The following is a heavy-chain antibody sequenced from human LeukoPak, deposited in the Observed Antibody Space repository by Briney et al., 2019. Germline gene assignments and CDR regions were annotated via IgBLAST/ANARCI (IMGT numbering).Heavy chain of an antibody. CDR2: ISGSGGST. CDR3: AKLTAGGITMVRGFV. V-gene: IGHV3-23*01. J-gene: IGHJ4*02. D-gene: IGHD3-10*01. Sequence: GGSLRLSCAASGFTFSSYWMHWVRQAPGKGLEWVSAISGSGGSTYYADSVKGRFTISRDNSKNTLYLQMNSLRAEDTAVYYCAKLTAGGITMVRGFVWGQGTLVTVSS. CDR1: GFTFSSYW.